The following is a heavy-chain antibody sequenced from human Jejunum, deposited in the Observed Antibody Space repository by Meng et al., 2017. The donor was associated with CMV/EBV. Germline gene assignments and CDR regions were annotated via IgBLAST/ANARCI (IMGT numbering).Heavy chain of an antibody. V-gene: IGHV3-53*01. CDR2: IYSGEST. J-gene: IGHJ4*02. CDR3: AKKYSGSFDY. D-gene: IGHD1-26*01. Sequence: SCTASEFSVIRNNMTWVRQAQGKGLEWVSAIYSGESTYYADSVKGRFTISRDNSKNTLYLQMNSLRAEDTAVYYCAKKYSGSFDYWGQGTLVTVSS. CDR1: EFSVIRNN.